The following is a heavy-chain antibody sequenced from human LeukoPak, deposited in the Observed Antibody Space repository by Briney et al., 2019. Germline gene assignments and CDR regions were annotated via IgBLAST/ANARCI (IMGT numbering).Heavy chain of an antibody. CDR1: GFTFNSYG. Sequence: GGSLRLSCAASGFTFNSYGMSWVRQAPGKGLEWVSGISGSGSSTYYADSVKGRFTISRDNSKNTVYLQMNSLRAEDTAVYYCAKKYYYDSSGYYGEYGYFDYWGQGTLVTVSS. V-gene: IGHV3-23*01. J-gene: IGHJ4*02. CDR3: AKKYYYDSSGYYGEYGYFDY. CDR2: ISGSGSST. D-gene: IGHD3-22*01.